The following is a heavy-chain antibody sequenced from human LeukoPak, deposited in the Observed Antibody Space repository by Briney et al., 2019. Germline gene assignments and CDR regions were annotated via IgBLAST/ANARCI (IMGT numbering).Heavy chain of an antibody. CDR3: ARGPYDGTFYFDS. J-gene: IGHJ4*02. CDR1: GGTFGGYG. Sequence: VASVKVSCKISGGTFGGYGISWVRQAPGQGLKWMGRTIPIRGMTNYAQKFQGRVTITADTSTSTAYMELSSLTSEDTAVYFCARGPYDGTFYFDSWGQGTLVIVSS. D-gene: IGHD3-16*01. CDR2: TIPIRGMT. V-gene: IGHV1-69*04.